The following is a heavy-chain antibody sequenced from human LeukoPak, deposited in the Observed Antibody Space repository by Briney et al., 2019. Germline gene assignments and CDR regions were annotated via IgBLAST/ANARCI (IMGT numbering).Heavy chain of an antibody. CDR1: GGSVSGGSYY. CDR3: ARGHTIRFLEWLPNNWFDP. V-gene: IGHV4-61*01. CDR2: IYYSGST. Sequence: SETLSLTCTVSGGSVSGGSYYWSWIRQPPGKGLEWIGYIYYSGSTNYNPPLKSRVTISVDTSKNQFSLKLSSVTAADTAVYYCARGHTIRFLEWLPNNWFDPWGQGTLVTVSS. D-gene: IGHD3-3*01. J-gene: IGHJ5*02.